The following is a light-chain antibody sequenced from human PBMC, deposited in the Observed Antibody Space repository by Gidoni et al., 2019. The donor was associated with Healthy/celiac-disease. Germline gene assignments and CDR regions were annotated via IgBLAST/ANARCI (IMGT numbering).Light chain of an antibody. Sequence: EIVMTQSPATLSVSPGERATLSCRASQSVSNNLAWYQQKPGQAPRLLIYGTSIRATGIPDRFSGSGSGTEFTLTISSLQSEDFAVYYCQQYNNWPYTFGQGTKLEIK. V-gene: IGKV3-15*01. CDR3: QQYNNWPYT. CDR2: GTS. CDR1: QSVSNN. J-gene: IGKJ2*01.